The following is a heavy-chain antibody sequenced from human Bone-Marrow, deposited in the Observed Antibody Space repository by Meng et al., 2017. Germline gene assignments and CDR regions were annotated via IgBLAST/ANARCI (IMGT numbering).Heavy chain of an antibody. D-gene: IGHD3-10*01. CDR3: ARVVLVRGVITHLDY. CDR2: INTNTGNP. Sequence: ASVKVSCKASGYTFTSYAMNWVRQAPGQGLEWMGWINTNTGNPTYAQGFTGRFVFSLDTSVSTAYLQISSLKAEDTAVYYCARVVLVRGVITHLDYWGQGTLGTVSS. J-gene: IGHJ4*02. V-gene: IGHV7-4-1*02. CDR1: GYTFTSYA.